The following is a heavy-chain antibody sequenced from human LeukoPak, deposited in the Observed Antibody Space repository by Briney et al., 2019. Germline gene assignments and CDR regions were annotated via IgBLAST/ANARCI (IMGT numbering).Heavy chain of an antibody. CDR3: ASDGRYSYGYHYYYYYMDV. Sequence: GGSRRLSCAVSGFTFDAYAMDWGRQAPGEGREWVSGIIRNRGSIGYADSGEGRFTISRDNAKNSLYLQMNSLRAEDTAVYYCASDGRYSYGYHYYYYYMDVWGKGTTVTVSS. CDR2: IIRNRGSI. J-gene: IGHJ6*03. V-gene: IGHV3-9*01. D-gene: IGHD5-18*01. CDR1: GFTFDAYA.